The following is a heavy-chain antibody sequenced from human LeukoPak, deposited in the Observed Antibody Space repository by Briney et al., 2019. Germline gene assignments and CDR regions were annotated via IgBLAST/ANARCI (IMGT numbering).Heavy chain of an antibody. V-gene: IGHV3-21*01. CDR2: ISSSSYI. D-gene: IGHD3-10*01. CDR1: GFTFSSYS. J-gene: IGHJ6*03. Sequence: GGSLRLSCAASGFTFSSYSMNWVRQAPGKGLEWVSSISSSSYIYYADSVKGRFTISRDNAKNSLYLQMNSLRAEDTAVYYCARDPRSLGVRSRSYYYYYYMDVWGKGTTVTVSS. CDR3: ARDPRSLGVRSRSYYYYYYMDV.